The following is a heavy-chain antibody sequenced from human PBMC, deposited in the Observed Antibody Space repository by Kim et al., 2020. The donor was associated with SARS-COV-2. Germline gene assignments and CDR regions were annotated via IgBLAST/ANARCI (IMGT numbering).Heavy chain of an antibody. CDR3: ARDRVDAFDI. CDR2: ISSSSSYI. Sequence: GGSLRLSCAASGFTFSSYSMNWVRQAPGKGLEWVSSISSSSSYIYYADSVKGRCTISRDNAKNSLYLQMNSLRAEDTAVYYCARDRVDAFDIWGQGTMVTVSS. J-gene: IGHJ3*02. V-gene: IGHV3-21*01. CDR1: GFTFSSYS.